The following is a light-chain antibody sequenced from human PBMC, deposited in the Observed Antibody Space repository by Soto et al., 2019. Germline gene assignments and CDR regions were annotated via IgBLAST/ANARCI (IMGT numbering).Light chain of an antibody. Sequence: ETVMTQSPATLSMSPGERVTLSCRASQSVSTNVAWYQQKPGQAPRLLIYCASTRATGIPPRFSGSGYATEFTLTISSLQTEDFAVYYCQQYNYRPPYTFGQGTKLEMK. CDR1: QSVSTN. CDR2: CAS. V-gene: IGKV3-15*01. CDR3: QQYNYRPPYT. J-gene: IGKJ2*01.